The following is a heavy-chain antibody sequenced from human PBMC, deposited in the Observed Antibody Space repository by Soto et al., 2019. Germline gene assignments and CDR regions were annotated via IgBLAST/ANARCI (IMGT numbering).Heavy chain of an antibody. CDR1: GFTFSSYA. J-gene: IGHJ5*02. CDR3: ARGQGFP. CDR2: IIPIFGTA. Sequence: QVQLVESGGGVVQPGRSLRLSCAASGFTFSSYAISWVRQAPGQGLEWMGGIIPIFGTANYAQKFQGRVTITADESTSTAYMELSSLRSEDTAVYYCARGQGFPWGQGTLVTVSS. V-gene: IGHV1-69*01.